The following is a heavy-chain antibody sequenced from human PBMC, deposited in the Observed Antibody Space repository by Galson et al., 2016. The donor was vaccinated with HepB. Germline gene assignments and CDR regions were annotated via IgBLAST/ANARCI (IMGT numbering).Heavy chain of an antibody. D-gene: IGHD4-23*01. J-gene: IGHJ4*02. Sequence: SLRLSCAASGFTFSNYPMNWVRRAPGKGLQWVSTIAARSDGSYYEDSVRGRFTISRDNSKNTLSLQMNNLGVEDTALYFCVRDNFADYWGRGTLVTVSS. CDR1: GFTFSNYP. CDR2: IAARSDGS. CDR3: VRDNFADY. V-gene: IGHV3-23*01.